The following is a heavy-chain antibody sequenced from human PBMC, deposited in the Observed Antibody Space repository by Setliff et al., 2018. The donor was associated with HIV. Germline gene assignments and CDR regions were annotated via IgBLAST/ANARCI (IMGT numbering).Heavy chain of an antibody. J-gene: IGHJ4*02. CDR1: GGSISTSNYY. CDR3: ARQGNIVVVTSFDY. Sequence: ETLYLTCTVSGGSISTSNYYWGWVRQPPGKGLEWVGNVDYTGSPYYNPSLKSRVTRSVDTSKNQFSLRLNSVTAADTAVYYCARQGNIVVVTSFDYWGQGTLVTVSS. D-gene: IGHD2-21*02. V-gene: IGHV4-39*07. CDR2: VDYTGSP.